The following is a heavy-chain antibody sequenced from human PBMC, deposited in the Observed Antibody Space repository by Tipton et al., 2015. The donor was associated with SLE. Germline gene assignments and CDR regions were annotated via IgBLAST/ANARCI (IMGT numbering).Heavy chain of an antibody. Sequence: TLSLTCAVSGGSVSSSNWWSGVRQPPGKGLEWIGEIYHSGSTNYNPSLKSRVSISVDKSKNQFSLKLSSVTVADTAVYYCAKDYNHDNADYNWGQGTLVIVSS. CDR2: IYHSGST. CDR1: GGSVSSSNW. D-gene: IGHD4-17*01. CDR3: AKDYNHDNADYN. J-gene: IGHJ4*02. V-gene: IGHV4-4*02.